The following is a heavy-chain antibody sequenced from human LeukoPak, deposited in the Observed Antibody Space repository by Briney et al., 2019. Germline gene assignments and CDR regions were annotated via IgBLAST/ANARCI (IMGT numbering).Heavy chain of an antibody. V-gene: IGHV4-39*01. D-gene: IGHD6-13*01. Sequence: SETLSLTCTVSGVSISSSSYYWGWIRQPPGKGLEWIGSIYYSGSTYYNPSLKSRVTISVDTSKNQFSLKLSSVTAADTAVYYCARSRQLAGFDYWGQGTLVTVSS. J-gene: IGHJ4*02. CDR2: IYYSGST. CDR1: GVSISSSSYY. CDR3: ARSRQLAGFDY.